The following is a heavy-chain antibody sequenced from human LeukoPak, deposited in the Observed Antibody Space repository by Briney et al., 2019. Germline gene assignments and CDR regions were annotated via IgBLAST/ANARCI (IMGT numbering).Heavy chain of an antibody. CDR3: AREIFGSGSYPDS. D-gene: IGHD3-10*01. J-gene: IGHJ4*02. CDR2: IWHDGSHK. CDR1: GFAFNTYA. Sequence: PGGSLRLSCAASGFAFNTYAMHWVRQAPGKGLEWVTLIWHDGSHKFHIDSVRGRFTISRDNSKNTVYLQMNGLRAEDTAVYYCAREIFGSGSYPDSWGQGTLVTVSS. V-gene: IGHV3-33*01.